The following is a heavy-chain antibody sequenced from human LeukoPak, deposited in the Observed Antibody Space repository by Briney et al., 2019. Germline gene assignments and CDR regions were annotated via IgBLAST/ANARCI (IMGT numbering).Heavy chain of an antibody. CDR1: GYTFTSYD. J-gene: IGHJ6*02. V-gene: IGHV1-8*01. CDR3: ARGYSSGWSTFYYYYGMDV. Sequence: ASVKVSCKASGYTFTSYDINWVRQATGQGLEWMGWMNPNSGNTGYAQKFQGRVTMTRNTSISTAYMELSSLRSEDTAVYYCARGYSSGWSTFYYYYGMDVWGQGTTVTVSS. D-gene: IGHD6-19*01. CDR2: MNPNSGNT.